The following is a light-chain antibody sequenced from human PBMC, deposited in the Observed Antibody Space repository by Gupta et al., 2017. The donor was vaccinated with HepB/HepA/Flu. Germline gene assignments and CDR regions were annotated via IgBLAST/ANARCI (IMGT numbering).Light chain of an antibody. CDR1: QSIRSY. Sequence: DIQMTQSPSSLSASVGDRVTITCRASQSIRSYLNWYKQKPGKAPKLLIYAASSWQSGVTSRFSGSGFGKDFPLTISSRQPEDFASYYCHQSDSNPPWTFGQGTKVEIK. CDR2: AAS. V-gene: IGKV1-39*01. J-gene: IGKJ1*01. CDR3: HQSDSNPPWT.